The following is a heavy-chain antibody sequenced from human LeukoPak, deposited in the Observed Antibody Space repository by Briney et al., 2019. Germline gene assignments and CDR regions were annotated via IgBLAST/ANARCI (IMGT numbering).Heavy chain of an antibody. CDR1: GFTFSNAW. V-gene: IGHV3-15*01. CDR3: TTDLIWWELLLFDY. Sequence: GGPLRLSCAASGFTFSNAWMSWVRQAPGKGLEWVGRIKSKTDGGTTDYAAPVKGRFTISRDDSKNTLYLQMNSLKTEDTAVYYCTTDLIWWELLLFDYWGQGTLVTVSS. J-gene: IGHJ4*02. CDR2: IKSKTDGGTT. D-gene: IGHD1-26*01.